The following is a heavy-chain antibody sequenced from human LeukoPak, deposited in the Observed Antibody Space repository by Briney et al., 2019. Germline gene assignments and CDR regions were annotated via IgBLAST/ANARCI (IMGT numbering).Heavy chain of an antibody. V-gene: IGHV4-61*02. J-gene: IGHJ5*02. CDR2: IHTSGST. D-gene: IGHD4-17*01. CDR3: ARGRDYGDYNWFDP. CDR1: GGSISSGSYY. Sequence: SETLSLTCTVSGGSISSGSYYWSWIRQPAGKGLEWIGRIHTSGSTNYNPSLKSRVTISVDTSKNQFSLKLSSVTAADTAVYYCARGRDYGDYNWFDPWGQGTLVTVSS.